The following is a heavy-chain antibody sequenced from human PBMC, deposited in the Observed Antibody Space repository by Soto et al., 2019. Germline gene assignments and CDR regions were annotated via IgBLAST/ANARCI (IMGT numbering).Heavy chain of an antibody. J-gene: IGHJ4*02. D-gene: IGHD6-13*01. CDR2: ISGSGGST. V-gene: IGHV3-23*01. CDR1: GFTFSSYA. CDR3: AKDWAKDSSSSWLYSSSWPFDY. Sequence: GGSLRLSCAASGFTFSSYAMSWVRQAPGKGLEWVSAISGSGGSTYYADSVKGRFTISRDNSKNTLYLQMNSLRAEDTAVYYCAKDWAKDSSSSWLYSSSWPFDYWGQGTLVTVSS.